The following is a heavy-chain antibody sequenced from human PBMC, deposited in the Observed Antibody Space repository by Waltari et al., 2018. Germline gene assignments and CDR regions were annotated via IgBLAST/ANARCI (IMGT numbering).Heavy chain of an antibody. J-gene: IGHJ4*02. CDR3: ATPFYNWDDPLHS. V-gene: IGHV3-23*01. D-gene: IGHD1-20*01. Sequence: EVQLLESGGALVQPGGSLGLSFAASGITFSHYAISWVRLAPGSGLEWVSAITVGDDTYYADSVKGRFTISRDTSKDTVYLHMNGLRAEDTAVYYCATPFYNWDDPLHSWGPGTLVTVSS. CDR1: GITFSHYA. CDR2: ITVGDDT.